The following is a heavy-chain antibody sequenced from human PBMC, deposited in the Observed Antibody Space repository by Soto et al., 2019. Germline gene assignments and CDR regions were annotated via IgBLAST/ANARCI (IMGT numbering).Heavy chain of an antibody. Sequence: SETLSLTCAVYGGSFSGYYWSWIRQPPGKGLEWIGEINHSGSTNYNPSLKSRVTISVDTSKNQFSLKLSSVTAADTAVYYCAGGLEGFFDYGGQEPLFTVSS. CDR2: INHSGST. J-gene: IGHJ4*02. CDR1: GGSFSGYY. V-gene: IGHV4-34*01. CDR3: AGGLEGFFDY. D-gene: IGHD3-10*01.